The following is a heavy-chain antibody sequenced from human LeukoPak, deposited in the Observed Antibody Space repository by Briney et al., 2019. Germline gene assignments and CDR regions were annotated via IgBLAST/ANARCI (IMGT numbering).Heavy chain of an antibody. CDR3: ARDHQLVAFDP. V-gene: IGHV1-2*02. CDR2: INPNSGGT. J-gene: IGHJ5*02. Sequence: ASVKVSCKASGYTFTDSYMHWVRQAPGQGLEWMGWINPNSGGTKYEQKFQGRVTMTRDTSISTAYMELSRLRSDDTAVYYCARDHQLVAFDPWGQGTLVTVSS. CDR1: GYTFTDSY. D-gene: IGHD6-13*01.